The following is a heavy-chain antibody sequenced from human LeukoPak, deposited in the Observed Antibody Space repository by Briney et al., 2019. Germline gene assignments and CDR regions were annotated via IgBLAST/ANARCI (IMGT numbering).Heavy chain of an antibody. Sequence: PSETLSLTCTVSGGSISSSSYYWGWIRQPPGKGLEWIGSIYYSGSTYYNPSLKSRVTISVDTSKNQFSLKLSSVTAADTAVYYCAGSSFTVTTNDAFDIWGQGTMVTVSS. CDR3: AGSSFTVTTNDAFDI. D-gene: IGHD4-11*01. CDR1: GGSISSSSYY. CDR2: IYYSGST. V-gene: IGHV4-39*01. J-gene: IGHJ3*02.